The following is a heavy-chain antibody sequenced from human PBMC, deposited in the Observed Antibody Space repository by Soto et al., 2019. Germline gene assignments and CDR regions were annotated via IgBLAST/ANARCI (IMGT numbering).Heavy chain of an antibody. V-gene: IGHV3-33*01. Sequence: GGSLRLSCAASGFTFSRYGMHWVRQAPGKGLEWVAVIWYDGSNNYYADFVKGRFTISRDNSKNTLFLQMNSLRAEDTAVYYCVREVYDILTGHRFDCWGQGTLVTVS. J-gene: IGHJ4*02. D-gene: IGHD3-9*01. CDR2: IWYDGSNN. CDR3: VREVYDILTGHRFDC. CDR1: GFTFSRYG.